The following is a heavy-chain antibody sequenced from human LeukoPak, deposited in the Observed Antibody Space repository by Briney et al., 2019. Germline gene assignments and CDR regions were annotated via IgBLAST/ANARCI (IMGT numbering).Heavy chain of an antibody. J-gene: IGHJ6*03. CDR1: GYSISSGGYS. CDR2: IYYSGST. V-gene: IGHV4-30-4*07. Sequence: SETLSLTCTVSGYSISSGGYSWSWIRQPPGKGLEWIGYIYYSGSTYYNPSLKSRVTISVDTSKNQFSLKLSSVTAADTAVYYCARARGCSGGSCYSRLYYYYYYYMDVWGKGTTVTVSS. D-gene: IGHD2-15*01. CDR3: ARARGCSGGSCYSRLYYYYYYYMDV.